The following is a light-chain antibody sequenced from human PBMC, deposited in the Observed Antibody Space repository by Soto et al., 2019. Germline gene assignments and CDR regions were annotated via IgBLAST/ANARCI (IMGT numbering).Light chain of an antibody. CDR3: SSYTSSSPYV. CDR2: DVS. Sequence: QSVLTQPDAVSGSPGQSITISCTGTSSDVGGYNYVSWYQQHPGKAPKLMIYDVSNRPSGVSNRFSGSKSGNTASLTISGLQAEDEADYYCSSYTSSSPYVFGTGTKVTVL. J-gene: IGLJ1*01. CDR1: SSDVGGYNY. V-gene: IGLV2-14*01.